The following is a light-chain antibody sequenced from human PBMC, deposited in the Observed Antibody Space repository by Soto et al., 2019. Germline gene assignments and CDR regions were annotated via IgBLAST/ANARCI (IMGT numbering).Light chain of an antibody. CDR2: KAS. J-gene: IGKJ1*01. Sequence: DIQMTQSPSTLSASAGDRVIITCRASQSIYSWLAWYQQKPGKAPILLIYKASTIESGAPPRFSGSGSGTELTLTIIKLQDYEAATYYYQQNNSYAWTFGQGTKVEIK. CDR1: QSIYSW. V-gene: IGKV1-5*03. CDR3: QQNNSYAWT.